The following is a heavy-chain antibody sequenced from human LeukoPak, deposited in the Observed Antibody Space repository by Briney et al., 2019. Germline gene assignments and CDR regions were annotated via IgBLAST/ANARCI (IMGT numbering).Heavy chain of an antibody. CDR3: VRDAGYYGLDV. CDR1: VVSVNDYY. V-gene: IGHV4-4*07. CDR2: FSVSGST. J-gene: IGHJ6*02. Sequence: SETLSLTCNVSVVSVNDYYWSWIRQPAGEGLEWIGRFSVSGSTSYNPSLTSRVTMLVDTSKNQFSLKLSSVTAADTAVYYCVRDAGYYGLDVWGQGTTVIVSS.